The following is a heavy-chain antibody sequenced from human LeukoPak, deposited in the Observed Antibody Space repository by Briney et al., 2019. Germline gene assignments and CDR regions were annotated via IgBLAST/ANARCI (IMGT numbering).Heavy chain of an antibody. CDR3: ASASYDYVWGSYRQFDY. J-gene: IGHJ4*02. V-gene: IGHV1-18*04. D-gene: IGHD3-16*02. CDR2: ISAYNGNT. CDR1: GYTFNAYY. Sequence: ASVKVSCKTSGYTFNAYYMHWVRQAPGQGLEWMGWISAYNGNTNYAQKLQGRVTMTTDTSTSTAYMELRSLRSDDTAVYYCASASYDYVWGSYRQFDYWGQGTLVTVSS.